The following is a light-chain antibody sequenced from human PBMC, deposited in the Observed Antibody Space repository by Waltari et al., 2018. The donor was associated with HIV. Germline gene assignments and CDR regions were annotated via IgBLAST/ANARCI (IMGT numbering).Light chain of an antibody. CDR2: NTS. CDR1: QSISSY. Sequence: AIRMTQSPSSSSASTGDRVIITCRANQSISSYLAWYQERPGKAPKLLMYNTSTLQGAVPSRFSGSVSGTDFNLTISCLQSEDFATYYCQQYYNYPPTFGPGTTVEI. J-gene: IGKJ1*01. CDR3: QQYYNYPPT. V-gene: IGKV1-8*01.